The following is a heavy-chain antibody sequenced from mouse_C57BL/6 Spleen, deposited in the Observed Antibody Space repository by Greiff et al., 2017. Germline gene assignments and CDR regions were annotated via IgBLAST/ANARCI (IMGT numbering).Heavy chain of an antibody. Sequence: VQLQQPGAELVKPGASVKMSCKASGYTFTSYWITWVKQRPGQGLEWIGDIYPGSGSTNYNEKFKSKATLTVDTSSSTAYMQLSSLTSEDSAVYYCARIYCDPTVEYYFDYWGQGTTLTVSS. CDR2: IYPGSGST. V-gene: IGHV1-55*01. CDR3: ARIYCDPTVEYYFDY. CDR1: GYTFTSYW. J-gene: IGHJ2*01. D-gene: IGHD4-1*02.